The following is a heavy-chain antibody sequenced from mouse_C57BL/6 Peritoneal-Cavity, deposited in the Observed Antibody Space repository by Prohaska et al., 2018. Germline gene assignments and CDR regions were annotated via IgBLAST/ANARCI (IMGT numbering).Heavy chain of an antibody. CDR2: INPDSSTI. Sequence: EVKLLQSGGGLVQPGGSLKLSCAASGIDFSRYWMSWVRRAPGKGLEWIGEINPDSSTINYASSLKDKFIISRENAKNTLYLQMSKVRSEDTDLYYCARPDDYAWFAYWGQGTLVTVSA. V-gene: IGHV4-1*01. CDR3: ARPDDYAWFAY. J-gene: IGHJ3*01. CDR1: GIDFSRYW. D-gene: IGHD2-4*01.